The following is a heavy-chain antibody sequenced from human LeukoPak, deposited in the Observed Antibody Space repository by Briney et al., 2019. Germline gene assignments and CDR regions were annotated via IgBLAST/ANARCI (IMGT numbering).Heavy chain of an antibody. V-gene: IGHV4-30-4*01. D-gene: IGHD3-10*01. J-gene: IGHJ5*02. CDR3: AGGFGAGNYYYGWFDP. Sequence: PSETLSLTCTVSGASISSGDYHWNWIRQPPGKGLEWIGFIHDSGSTYYNPSLKSRVSISRDMSKNQLSLMLSSVTAADTAVYYCAGGFGAGNYYYGWFDPWGQGTLVSVSS. CDR2: IHDSGST. CDR1: GASISSGDYH.